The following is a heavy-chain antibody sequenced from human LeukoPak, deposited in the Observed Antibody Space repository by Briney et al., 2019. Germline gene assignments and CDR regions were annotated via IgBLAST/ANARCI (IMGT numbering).Heavy chain of an antibody. CDR3: AGYDSSGYYYPSFDY. Sequence: SETLSLTCTVSGGSVSSGSFYWSWIRQPPGKGLEWIGYIYYSGSTNYNPSPKSRVTISMDTSKNQFSLKLTSVTAADTAVYYCAGYDSSGYYYPSFDYWGQGTLVTVSS. CDR1: GGSVSSGSFY. J-gene: IGHJ4*02. D-gene: IGHD3-22*01. CDR2: IYYSGST. V-gene: IGHV4-61*01.